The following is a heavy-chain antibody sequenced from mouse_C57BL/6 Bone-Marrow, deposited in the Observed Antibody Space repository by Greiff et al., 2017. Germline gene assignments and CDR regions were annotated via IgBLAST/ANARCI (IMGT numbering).Heavy chain of an antibody. CDR1: GFSFNTYA. J-gene: IGHJ3*01. Sequence: EVQRVESGGGLVQPKGSLKLSCAASGFSFNTYAMNWVRQAPGKGLEWVARISSKSNNYATYYADSVKDRLTISRDDSESMLYLQMNSWKTEDAAVYYCASTGAGWFAYWGQGTLVTVSA. CDR3: ASTGAGWFAY. D-gene: IGHD4-1*02. CDR2: ISSKSNNYAT. V-gene: IGHV10-1*01.